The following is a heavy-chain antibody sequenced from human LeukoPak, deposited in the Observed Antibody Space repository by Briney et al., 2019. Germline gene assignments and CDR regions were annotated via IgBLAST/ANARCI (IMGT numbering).Heavy chain of an antibody. V-gene: IGHV1-2*02. CDR3: ARDHLLFRQPPNWFDP. CDR2: INPDSGGT. CDR1: GYTFTGYY. J-gene: IGHJ5*02. Sequence: ASVKVSCKASGYTFTGYYMHWVRQATGQGLEWMGWINPDSGGTKYAQKFQDRVTMTSDTSISTAYMELSRLRSDDTAVYYCARDHLLFRQPPNWFDPWGQGTLVTVSS. D-gene: IGHD1-14*01.